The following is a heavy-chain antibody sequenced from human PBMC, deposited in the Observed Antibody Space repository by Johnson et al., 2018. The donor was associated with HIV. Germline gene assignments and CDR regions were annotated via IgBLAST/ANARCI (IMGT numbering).Heavy chain of an antibody. V-gene: IGHV3-30*18. J-gene: IGHJ3*02. CDR1: GFSFSNYG. Sequence: QVQLVESGGGVVQPGRSLRLSCAASGFSFSNYGMHWVRQAPGKGLEWVVVISYDGSNKYYADSVKGRFTISRDNSNNTLYLQMNSLRAEDTAIYYCAKGLWGGTYPHDAYDIWGQGTMVTVSS. CDR2: ISYDGSNK. D-gene: IGHD1-26*01. CDR3: AKGLWGGTYPHDAYDI.